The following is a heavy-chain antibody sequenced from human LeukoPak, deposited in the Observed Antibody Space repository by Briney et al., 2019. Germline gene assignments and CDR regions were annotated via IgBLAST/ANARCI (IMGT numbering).Heavy chain of an antibody. D-gene: IGHD3-22*01. Sequence: ASVQVSCKASGYTFTGYYMHWVRQAPGQGLEWMGWINPNSGGTNYAQKFQGRVTMTRDTSISTAYMELSRLRSDDTAVYYCARDYYYDSSGYRLDYWGQGTLVTVSS. CDR3: ARDYYYDSSGYRLDY. CDR1: GYTFTGYY. J-gene: IGHJ4*02. CDR2: INPNSGGT. V-gene: IGHV1-2*02.